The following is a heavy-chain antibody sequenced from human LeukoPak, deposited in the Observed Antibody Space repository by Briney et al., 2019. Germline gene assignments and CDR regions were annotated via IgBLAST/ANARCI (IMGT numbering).Heavy chain of an antibody. D-gene: IGHD3-9*01. Sequence: GGSLRLSCAASGFTFSSYGMHWVRQAPGKGLEWVAFIRYDGSNKYYADSVKGRFTISRDNSKNTLYLQMNSLRAEDTAVYYCAKDGPHYDILTASFDYWGQGTLVTVSS. CDR2: IRYDGSNK. CDR1: GFTFSSYG. V-gene: IGHV3-30*02. CDR3: AKDGPHYDILTASFDY. J-gene: IGHJ4*02.